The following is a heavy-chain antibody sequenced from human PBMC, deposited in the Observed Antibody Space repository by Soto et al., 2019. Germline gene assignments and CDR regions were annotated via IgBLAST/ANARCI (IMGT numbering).Heavy chain of an antibody. CDR3: AHRSRYTGMWNSGWCDA. J-gene: IGHJ5*02. CDR1: GFSRAPRGVG. D-gene: IGHD1-26*01. CDR2: IYWDEDK. V-gene: IGHV2-5*02. Sequence: QVTLKESGPTLVKPTQTLTLTCTFSGFSRAPRGVGVGWIRQPPGQALEWLGFIYWDEDKRDSPSLKSRPTIIEDTSNTQVLLRMANVDPVDSGTYSCAHRSRYTGMWNSGWCDALGQGTLVSVSS.